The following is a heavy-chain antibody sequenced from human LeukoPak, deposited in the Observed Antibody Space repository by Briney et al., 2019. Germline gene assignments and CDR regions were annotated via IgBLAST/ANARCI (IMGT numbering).Heavy chain of an antibody. CDR2: ISAYNGNT. D-gene: IGHD3-9*01. CDR3: AIFEWLLSTPSGYFDL. V-gene: IGHV1-18*01. CDR1: GYTFTSYG. J-gene: IGHJ2*01. Sequence: ASVKVSCKASGYTFTSYGISWVRQAPGQGLEWMGWISAYNGNTNYAQKLQGRVTMTTDTSTSTAYMELSSLRSEDTAVYYCAIFEWLLSTPSGYFDLWGRGTLVTVSS.